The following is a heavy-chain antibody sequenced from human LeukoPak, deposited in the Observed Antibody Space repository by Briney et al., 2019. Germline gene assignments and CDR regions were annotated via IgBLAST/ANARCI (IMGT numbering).Heavy chain of an antibody. CDR1: GFTVSSNY. V-gene: IGHV3-66*01. Sequence: GGSLRLSCAASGFTVSSNYMSWVRQAPGKGLEWVSVLYRGGGTAYADSVKGRFTISRDNSKKKVYLQMNSLRAEDTAVYYCTRDVIYASEIYSYGDSWGQGTLVTVSS. D-gene: IGHD3-16*01. CDR2: LYRGGGT. J-gene: IGHJ4*02. CDR3: TRDVIYASEIYSYGDS.